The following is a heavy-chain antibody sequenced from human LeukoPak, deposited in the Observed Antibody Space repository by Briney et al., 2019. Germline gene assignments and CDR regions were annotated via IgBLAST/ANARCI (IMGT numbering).Heavy chain of an antibody. D-gene: IGHD1-26*01. J-gene: IGHJ4*02. CDR1: GFTFSSYA. Sequence: PGGSLRLSCAASGFTFSSYAMHWVRQAPGKGLEWVAVISYGGSNKYYADSVKGRFTISRDNSKNTLYLQMNSLRAEDTAVYYCARATYSGSDLVYWGQGTLVTVSS. V-gene: IGHV3-30*04. CDR3: ARATYSGSDLVY. CDR2: ISYGGSNK.